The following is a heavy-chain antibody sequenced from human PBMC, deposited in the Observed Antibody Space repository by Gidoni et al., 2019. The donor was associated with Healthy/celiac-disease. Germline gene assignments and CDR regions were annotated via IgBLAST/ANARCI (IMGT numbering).Heavy chain of an antibody. CDR2: IYYSGST. D-gene: IGHD2-15*01. CDR3: ASPLGTPSWSQNYYGMDV. Sequence: QLQLQESGPGLVKPSETLSLTCTVSGGSISSRSYYWGWIRQPPGKGLEWIGSIYYSGSTYYNPSLKSRVTISVDTSKNQFSLKLSSVTAADTAVYYCASPLGTPSWSQNYYGMDVWGQGTTVTVSS. J-gene: IGHJ6*02. CDR1: GGSISSRSYY. V-gene: IGHV4-39*01.